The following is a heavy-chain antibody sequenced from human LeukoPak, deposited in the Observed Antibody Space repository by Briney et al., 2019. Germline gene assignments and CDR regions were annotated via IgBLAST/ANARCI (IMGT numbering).Heavy chain of an antibody. J-gene: IGHJ4*02. Sequence: PGGSLRLSCAASGFTFSNYALTWVRQAPGKGLEWVSTISGTGGSTYYADSVKGRFTTSRDNSKNTLYLQRSGLRVEDTAVYYCAKGLTSGSSYAFDSWGQGTLVTVSS. D-gene: IGHD1-26*01. CDR3: AKGLTSGSSYAFDS. CDR2: ISGTGGST. CDR1: GFTFSNYA. V-gene: IGHV3-23*01.